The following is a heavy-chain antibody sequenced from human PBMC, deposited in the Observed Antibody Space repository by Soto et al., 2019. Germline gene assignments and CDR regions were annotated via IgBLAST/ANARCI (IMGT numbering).Heavy chain of an antibody. D-gene: IGHD2-8*02. CDR1: GGSFRGYY. CDR2: INHSGST. J-gene: IGHJ4*02. Sequence: QVQLQQWGAGLLKPSETLSLTCAVNGGSFRGYYWTWIRQPPGTGLEWIREINHSGSTNYNPSLKSRVTISVDTSKNQFSLKLTSVTAADTAEYYCTRDKITGLIDFWGQGTLVTVSS. CDR3: TRDKITGLIDF. V-gene: IGHV4-34*01.